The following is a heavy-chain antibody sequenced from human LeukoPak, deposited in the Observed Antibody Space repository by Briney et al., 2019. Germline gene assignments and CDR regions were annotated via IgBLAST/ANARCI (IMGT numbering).Heavy chain of an antibody. CDR1: GFTFSSYS. D-gene: IGHD3-9*01. CDR3: ARSEDYDILTGYAADFDY. V-gene: IGHV3-21*01. Sequence: GGSLRLSCAASGFTFSSYSMNWVRQAPGKGLEWVSSISSSSSYIYYADSVKGRFTISRDNAKNSLYLQMNSLRAEDTAVYYWARSEDYDILTGYAADFDYWGQGTLVTVSS. J-gene: IGHJ4*02. CDR2: ISSSSSYI.